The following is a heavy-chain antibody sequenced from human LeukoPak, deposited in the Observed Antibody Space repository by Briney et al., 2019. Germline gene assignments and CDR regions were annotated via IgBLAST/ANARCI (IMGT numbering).Heavy chain of an antibody. V-gene: IGHV4-59*01. D-gene: IGHD3-22*01. CDR3: ARGAVRPTNYYDSSGYYHYFDY. Sequence: SETLSLTCIVSGGSISSSYWSWILQPPGNGLEWIGYMYYSGSTNYNPSLKSRVTISVDTSKNQLSLKVRSVTAADTAVYYCARGAVRPTNYYDSSGYYHYFDYWGQGTLVTVSS. CDR2: MYYSGST. J-gene: IGHJ4*02. CDR1: GGSISSSY.